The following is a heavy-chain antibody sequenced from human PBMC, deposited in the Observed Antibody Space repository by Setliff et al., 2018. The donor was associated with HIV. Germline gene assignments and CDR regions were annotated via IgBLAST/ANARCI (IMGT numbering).Heavy chain of an antibody. CDR2: INPNSGAT. V-gene: IGHV1-2*02. CDR1: GDTFTGYY. Sequence: ASVKVSCKTSGDTFTGYYMHWVRQAPSQGLEWMGWINPNSGATNYPQKFQGRVTMTWDTSISTAYMELSRLTSDDAAVYYCARAPFTSGHYGADYWGQGTLVTVSS. J-gene: IGHJ4*02. CDR3: ARAPFTSGHYGADY. D-gene: IGHD3-10*01.